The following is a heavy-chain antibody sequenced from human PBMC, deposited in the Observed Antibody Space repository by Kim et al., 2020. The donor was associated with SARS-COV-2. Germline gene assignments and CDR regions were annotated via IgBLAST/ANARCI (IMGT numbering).Heavy chain of an antibody. CDR3: ATEGGSWDYFDY. Sequence: SETLSLTCTVSGGSTSSSNYYWGWIRQPPGKGPEWIGSIFNSGSAYYNPSLKSRVTISVDTSKNQFSLKLTSVTAADTAVYYCATEGGSWDYFDYWGQGALVTVSS. CDR1: GGSTSSSNYY. D-gene: IGHD6-13*01. V-gene: IGHV4-39*01. CDR2: IFNSGSA. J-gene: IGHJ4*02.